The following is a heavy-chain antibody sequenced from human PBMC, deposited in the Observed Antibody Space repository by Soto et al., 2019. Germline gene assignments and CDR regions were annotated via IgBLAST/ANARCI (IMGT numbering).Heavy chain of an antibody. J-gene: IGHJ6*02. Sequence: QVQLQESCPGLVKPSETLSLTCTVSGGSVSSGSYYWSWIRQPPGKGLEWIGYIYYSGSTNYNPSLKSRVIISVDTSKNQFSLKLSSVTAADTAVYYCARGLGSGSYHLIPYYYYYGMDVWGQGTTVTVSS. V-gene: IGHV4-61*01. CDR3: ARGLGSGSYHLIPYYYYYGMDV. D-gene: IGHD3-10*01. CDR2: IYYSGST. CDR1: GGSVSSGSYY.